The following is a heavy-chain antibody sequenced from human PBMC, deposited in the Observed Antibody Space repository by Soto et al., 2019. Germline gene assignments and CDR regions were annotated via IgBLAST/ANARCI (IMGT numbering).Heavy chain of an antibody. CDR1: GFTFRNYG. Sequence: GGALRLSCAASGFTFRNYGMHWVRQAPGKGLEWVAIIWHDGNNKYYADSVRGRFIISRDNSKNRLYLQMNSLRAEDTAVYYCASDLVGASDSYGLDVWGQGTPVPVSS. CDR3: ASDLVGASDSYGLDV. CDR2: IWHDGNNK. D-gene: IGHD1-26*01. V-gene: IGHV3-33*01. J-gene: IGHJ6*02.